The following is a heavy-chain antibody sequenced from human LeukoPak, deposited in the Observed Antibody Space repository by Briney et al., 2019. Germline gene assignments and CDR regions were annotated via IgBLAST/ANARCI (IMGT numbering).Heavy chain of an antibody. CDR2: IYYSGST. Sequence: PSETLSLTCTVSGGSISSYYWSWIRQPPGKGLEWIGYIYYSGSTNYNPSLKSRVTISVDTSKNQFSLKLSSVTAADTAVYYCASLTASSSGWYGRFVSSYPYGMDVWGQGTTVTVSS. CDR1: GGSISSYY. V-gene: IGHV4-59*01. J-gene: IGHJ6*02. CDR3: ASLTASSSGWYGRFVSSYPYGMDV. D-gene: IGHD6-19*01.